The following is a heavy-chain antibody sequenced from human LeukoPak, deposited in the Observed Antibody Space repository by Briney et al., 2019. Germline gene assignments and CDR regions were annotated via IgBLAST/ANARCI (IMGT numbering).Heavy chain of an antibody. V-gene: IGHV3-23*01. CDR2: ISSIGSTI. CDR1: GFTFSTYT. Sequence: GGSLRLSCAASGFTFSTYTMNWVRQAPGKGLEWVSSISSIGSTIYYADSVKGRFTISRDNSKNTLYLQMSSLRAEDTAVHYCAKSATYYDILTGYSIDYWGLGTLVTVSS. J-gene: IGHJ4*02. D-gene: IGHD3-9*01. CDR3: AKSATYYDILTGYSIDY.